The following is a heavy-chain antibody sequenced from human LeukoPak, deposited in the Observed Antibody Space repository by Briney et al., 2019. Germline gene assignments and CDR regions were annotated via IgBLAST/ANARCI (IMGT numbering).Heavy chain of an antibody. J-gene: IGHJ4*02. CDR2: IYYSGST. V-gene: IGHV4-59*01. CDR1: GGSISSYY. Sequence: PSETLSLTCTVTGGSISSYYWSWIRQPPGKGLEWIGYIYYSGSTNYNPSLKSRVTISVDTSKNQFSLKLSSVTAADTAVYYCARVRIVGATHFDYWGQGTLVTVSS. CDR3: ARVRIVGATHFDY. D-gene: IGHD1-26*01.